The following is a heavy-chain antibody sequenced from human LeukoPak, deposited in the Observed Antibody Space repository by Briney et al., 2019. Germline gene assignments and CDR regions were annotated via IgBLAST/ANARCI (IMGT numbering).Heavy chain of an antibody. D-gene: IGHD3-16*01. Sequence: PSETLSLTCTVSGGSISSSSYYWGWIRQPPGKGLEWIGSIYYSGSTYYNPSLKSRVTISVDTSKNQFSLKLSSVTAADTAVYYCARSSAYYDYVWGSYRPRYYFDYWGQGTLVTVSS. CDR1: GGSISSSSYY. CDR2: IYYSGST. V-gene: IGHV4-39*07. CDR3: ARSSAYYDYVWGSYRPRYYFDY. J-gene: IGHJ4*02.